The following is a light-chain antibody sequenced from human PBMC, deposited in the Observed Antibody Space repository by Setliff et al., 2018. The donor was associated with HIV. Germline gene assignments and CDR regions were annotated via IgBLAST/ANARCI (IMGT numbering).Light chain of an antibody. J-gene: IGKJ1*01. CDR2: DAS. CDR3: HQYGTTLWT. Sequence: EIVLTQSPGTLSLSPGDRATLSCRASQSVTSDSLAWYQQKLGQIPRLLIYDASTRATGIPDRFSGSGSGIDFTLTISRLEPEDFAVYYCHQYGTTLWTFGRGTKV. CDR1: QSVTSDS. V-gene: IGKV3-20*01.